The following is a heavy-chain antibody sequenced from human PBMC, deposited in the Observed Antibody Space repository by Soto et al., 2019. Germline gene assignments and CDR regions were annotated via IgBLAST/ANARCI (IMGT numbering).Heavy chain of an antibody. V-gene: IGHV3-15*01. CDR3: TTYEGDYYYGMDV. CDR1: GFTFSNAW. Sequence: EVQLVESGGGLVKPGGSLRLSCAASGFTFSNAWMSWVRQAPGKGLEWVGRIKSKTDGGTTDYAAPVKGRFTISRDDSKNTLYLQMNSLKTEDTAVYYCTTYEGDYYYGMDVWGQGTTVTVSS. CDR2: IKSKTDGGTT. D-gene: IGHD3-3*01. J-gene: IGHJ6*02.